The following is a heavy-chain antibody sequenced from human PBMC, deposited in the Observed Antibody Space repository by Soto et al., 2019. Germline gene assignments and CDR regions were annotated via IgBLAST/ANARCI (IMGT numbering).Heavy chain of an antibody. CDR1: GGTFSSYA. V-gene: IGHV1-69*12. J-gene: IGHJ3*02. D-gene: IGHD3-16*01. CDR3: ARDRLMITFGGVGDGRWFAFDI. CDR2: IIPIFGTA. Sequence: QVQLVQSGAEVKKPGSSVKVSCKASGGTFSSYAISWVRQAPGQGLEWMGGIIPIFGTANYPQKFQGRVTITADESTSTAYMELSSLRSEDTAVYYCARDRLMITFGGVGDGRWFAFDIWGQGTMVTVSS.